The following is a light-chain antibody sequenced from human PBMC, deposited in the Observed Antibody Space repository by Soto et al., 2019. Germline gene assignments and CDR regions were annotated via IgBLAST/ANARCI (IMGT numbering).Light chain of an antibody. J-gene: IGLJ1*01. CDR2: DVA. V-gene: IGLV2-11*01. CDR1: SRDVGFSNY. Sequence: QSVPTQSRSVSGSPGQTVTISCTGTSRDVGFSNYISWYQQHPGEAPKLVIYDVAQRPSGVPDRLSGSRSGKTASLTISGLQPDDEGDYYCCSYVGGDTLIFGSGTKVTVL. CDR3: CSYVGGDTLI.